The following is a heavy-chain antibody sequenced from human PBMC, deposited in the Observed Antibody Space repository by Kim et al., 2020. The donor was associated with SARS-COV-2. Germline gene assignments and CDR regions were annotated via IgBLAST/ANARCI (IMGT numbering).Heavy chain of an antibody. CDR1: GFTFSSYA. J-gene: IGHJ4*02. Sequence: GGSLRLSCAASGFTFSSYAMHWVRQAPGKGLEWVAVISYDGSNKYYADSVKGRFTISRDNSKNTLYLQMNSLRAEDTAVYYCAIPWAYAHSAIDYWGQGTLVTVSS. CDR3: AIPWAYAHSAIDY. D-gene: IGHD4-17*01. V-gene: IGHV3-30*04. CDR2: ISYDGSNK.